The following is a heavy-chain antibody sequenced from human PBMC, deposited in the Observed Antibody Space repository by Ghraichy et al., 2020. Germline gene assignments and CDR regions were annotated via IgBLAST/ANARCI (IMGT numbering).Heavy chain of an antibody. J-gene: IGHJ4*02. CDR2: IWYDGSNK. D-gene: IGHD3-10*01. CDR1: GFTFSSYG. CDR3: ARDIPMVRGFDY. Sequence: GVLRLSCAASGFTFSSYGMHWVRQAPGKGLEWVAVIWYDGSNKYYADSVKGRFTISGDNSKNTLYLQMNSLRAEDTAVYYCARDIPMVRGFDYWGQGTLVTVSS. V-gene: IGHV3-33*01.